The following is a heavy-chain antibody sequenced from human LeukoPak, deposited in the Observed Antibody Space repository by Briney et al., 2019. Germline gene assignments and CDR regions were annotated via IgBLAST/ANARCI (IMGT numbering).Heavy chain of an antibody. D-gene: IGHD3-9*01. CDR2: IIPIFGTA. Sequence: ASVKVSCKASGGTFSSYAISWVRQTPGQGLEWMGGIIPIFGTANYAQKFQGRVTITADESTSTAYLELSSLRSEDTAVYYCARNLRAYDILTVYPIPYYYYGMDVWGQGTTVTVSS. V-gene: IGHV1-69*13. CDR3: ARNLRAYDILTVYPIPYYYYGMDV. CDR1: GGTFSSYA. J-gene: IGHJ6*02.